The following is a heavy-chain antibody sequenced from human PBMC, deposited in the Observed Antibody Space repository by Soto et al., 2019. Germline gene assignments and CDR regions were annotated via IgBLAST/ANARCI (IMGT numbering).Heavy chain of an antibody. V-gene: IGHV3-48*03. CDR2: ISSSGSTI. J-gene: IGHJ5*02. CDR3: ARGVVVVPAAQNWFDP. D-gene: IGHD2-2*01. Sequence: EGQLVESGGGLVQPGGSLRLSCAASGFTFSSYEMNWVRQAPGKGLEWVSYISSSGSTIYYADSVKGRFTISRDNAKNSLYLQMNSLRAEDTAVYYCARGVVVVPAAQNWFDPWGQGTLVTVSS. CDR1: GFTFSSYE.